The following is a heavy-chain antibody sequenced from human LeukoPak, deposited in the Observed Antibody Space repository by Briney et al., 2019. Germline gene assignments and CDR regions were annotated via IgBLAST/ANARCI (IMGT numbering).Heavy chain of an antibody. CDR1: GFTFSSYG. CDR2: ISYDGSNK. J-gene: IGHJ5*02. V-gene: IGHV3-30*18. CDR3: AKDPEYCSGGSCYSGGWFDP. D-gene: IGHD2-15*01. Sequence: GRSLRLSCAASGFTFSSYGMHWVRQAPGKGLEWVAVISYDGSNKYYADSVKGRFTISRDNSKNTLYLQMNSLRAEDTAVYYCAKDPEYCSGGSCYSGGWFDPWGQGTLVTISS.